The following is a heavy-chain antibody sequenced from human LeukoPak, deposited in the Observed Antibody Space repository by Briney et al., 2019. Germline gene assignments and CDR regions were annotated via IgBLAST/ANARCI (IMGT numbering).Heavy chain of an antibody. CDR2: ISDSGDYT. CDR3: AKDTSIGKYCTNGVCSPFDY. J-gene: IGHJ4*02. D-gene: IGHD2-8*01. V-gene: IGHV3-23*01. Sequence: QPGGSLRLSCAGSGFTFSSYAMSWVRQAPGQGLEWVSVISDSGDYTSYAASVRGRFTISRDNSRNTLYLQMISLRPEDTAVYYCAKDTSIGKYCTNGVCSPFDYWGQGTLVTVSS. CDR1: GFTFSSYA.